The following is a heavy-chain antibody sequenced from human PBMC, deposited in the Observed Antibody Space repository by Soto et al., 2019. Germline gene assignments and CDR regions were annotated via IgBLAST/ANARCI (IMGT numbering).Heavy chain of an antibody. Sequence: QVQLVQSGAEVKKPGASVKVSCKASGYTFTSYGISWVRQAPGQGLEWMGWISAYNGNTNSAQKLHGRITMTTDTSPSTAYAQRRTLRPADTAVYYSVRARGSTYGFAPWGQGTLVSVSS. V-gene: IGHV1-18*01. CDR1: GYTFTSYG. CDR3: VRARGSTYGFAP. J-gene: IGHJ5*02. CDR2: ISAYNGNT. D-gene: IGHD1-26*01.